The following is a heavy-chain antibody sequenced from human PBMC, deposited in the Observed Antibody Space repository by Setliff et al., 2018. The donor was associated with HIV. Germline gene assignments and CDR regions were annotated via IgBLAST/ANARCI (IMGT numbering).Heavy chain of an antibody. D-gene: IGHD3-10*01. CDR1: GFTFDDYA. CDR3: AKGGYGSGSYYYFDY. V-gene: IGHV3-9*01. Sequence: GGSLRLSCAASGFTFDDYAMHWVRQAPGKGLEWVSGISWNSGSINYADSVKGRFTISRDNAKNSLHLQMNSLRAEDTALYYCAKGGYGSGSYYYFDYWGQGALVTVSS. J-gene: IGHJ4*02. CDR2: ISWNSGSI.